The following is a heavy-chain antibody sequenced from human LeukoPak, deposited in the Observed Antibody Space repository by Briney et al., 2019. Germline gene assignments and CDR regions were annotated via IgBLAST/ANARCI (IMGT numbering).Heavy chain of an antibody. D-gene: IGHD5-18*01. CDR2: MNPDSGNT. CDR3: GRVEGRRAMVSRYNWFDP. J-gene: IGHJ5*02. CDR1: GYTFTRYD. V-gene: IGHV1-8*01. Sequence: GASVKVSCKASGYTFTRYDINWVRQATGQGLEWMGWMNPDSGNTGYAQKFQGRVTMTRDTSQSTAYMDLRSLTSEDAAVYYCGRVEGRRAMVSRYNWFDPWGQGTLVTVCS.